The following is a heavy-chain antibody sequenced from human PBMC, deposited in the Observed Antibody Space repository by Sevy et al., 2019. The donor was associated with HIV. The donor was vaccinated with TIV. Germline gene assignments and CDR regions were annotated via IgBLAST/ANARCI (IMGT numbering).Heavy chain of an antibody. CDR3: ARDIVVVPAAQGGNDAFDI. CDR1: GFTFSSYA. V-gene: IGHV3-30-3*01. Sequence: GGSLRLSCAASGFTFSSYAMHWVRQAPGKGLEWVAVISYDGSNKYYADSVKGRFTISRDNSKNTPYLQMNSLRAEDTAVYYCARDIVVVPAAQGGNDAFDIWGQGTMVTVSS. CDR2: ISYDGSNK. D-gene: IGHD2-2*01. J-gene: IGHJ3*02.